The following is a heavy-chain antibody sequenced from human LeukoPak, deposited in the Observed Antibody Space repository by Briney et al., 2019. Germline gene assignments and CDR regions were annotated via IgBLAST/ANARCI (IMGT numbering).Heavy chain of an antibody. CDR3: ARSPYGGYGDN. CDR2: INSDGSST. CDR1: GFTFSSYW. V-gene: IGHV3-74*01. D-gene: IGHD4-17*01. J-gene: IGHJ4*02. Sequence: PGGSLRLSCAASGFTFSSYWMDWVRQVPGKGLVWVSRINSDGSSTVYADSVKGRFTISRDNARNTLYLQMNSLRAEDTALYYCARSPYGGYGDNWGQGTLVTVSS.